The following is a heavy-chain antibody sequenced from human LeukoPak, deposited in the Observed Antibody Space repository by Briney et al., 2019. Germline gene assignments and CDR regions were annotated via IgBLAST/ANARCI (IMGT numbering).Heavy chain of an antibody. CDR2: IYPGDSDT. V-gene: IGHV5-51*01. J-gene: IGHJ4*02. D-gene: IGHD5-24*01. CDR3: ASRDGYNFFDF. CDR1: GYVFTSYW. Sequence: GESLKISCKASGYVFTSYWIGRVRQMPGKGLEWMGIIYPGDSDTRYSPSFQGQVTISADKSISTAYLQWSSLRASDTAIYYCASRDGYNFFDFWGQGTLVTVSS.